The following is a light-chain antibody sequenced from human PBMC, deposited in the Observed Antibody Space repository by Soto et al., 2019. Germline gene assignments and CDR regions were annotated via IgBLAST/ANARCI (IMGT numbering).Light chain of an antibody. Sequence: QSVLTQPPSVSGAPGERVAISCTGSSSNVGAGYDVHWYQQLPGTAPKLLIYNNNNLPSGVPDRFSGSRSGTSASLAITGLQADDEADYHCQSYDSSLGGVVFGGGTKVTVL. CDR3: QSYDSSLGGVV. J-gene: IGLJ3*02. V-gene: IGLV1-40*01. CDR2: NNN. CDR1: SSNVGAGYD.